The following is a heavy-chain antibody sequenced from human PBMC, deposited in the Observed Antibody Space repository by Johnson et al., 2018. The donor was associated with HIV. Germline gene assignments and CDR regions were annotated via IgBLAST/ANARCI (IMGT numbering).Heavy chain of an antibody. CDR1: GFTFSYYG. J-gene: IGHJ3*01. Sequence: QVQLVESGGGVVQPGRSLRLSCAASGFTFSYYGMHWVRQAPGKGLEWVAIIWNDGSHKYYADSVKGRFTISRDNSKNTLYLQMNSLTAEDTAVYYCAKGRERGYCAGGVCSDSFDVWGQGTLVTVSS. CDR3: AKGRERGYCAGGVCSDSFDV. CDR2: IWNDGSHK. D-gene: IGHD2-8*02. V-gene: IGHV3-33*06.